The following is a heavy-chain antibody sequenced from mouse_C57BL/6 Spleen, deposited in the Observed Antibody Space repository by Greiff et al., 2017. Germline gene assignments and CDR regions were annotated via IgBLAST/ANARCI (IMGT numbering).Heavy chain of an antibody. CDR3: AKVYGSSLYYCDY. CDR2: INPGSGGT. Sequence: VQLQQSGAELVRPGTSVKVSCKASGYAFTNYLIEWVKQRPGQGLEWIGVINPGSGGTNYNEKFKGKATLTADKSSSTAYMQLSSLTSEDSAVYFCAKVYGSSLYYCDYWGQGTTLTVSS. CDR1: GYAFTNYL. D-gene: IGHD1-1*01. J-gene: IGHJ2*01. V-gene: IGHV1-54*01.